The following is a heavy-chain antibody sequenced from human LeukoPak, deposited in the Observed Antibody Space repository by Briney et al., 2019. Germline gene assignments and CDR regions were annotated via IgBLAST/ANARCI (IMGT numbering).Heavy chain of an antibody. V-gene: IGHV4-4*07. CDR3: ARDEYYGSGSYHDY. D-gene: IGHD3-10*01. CDR2: IYTSGST. CDR1: GGSISSYY. J-gene: IGHJ4*02. Sequence: LETLSLTCTVSGGSISSYYWSWIRQPAGKGLEWIGRIYTSGSTNYNPSLKSRVTMSVDTSKNQFSLKLSSVTAADTAVYYCARDEYYGSGSYHDYWGQGTLVTVSS.